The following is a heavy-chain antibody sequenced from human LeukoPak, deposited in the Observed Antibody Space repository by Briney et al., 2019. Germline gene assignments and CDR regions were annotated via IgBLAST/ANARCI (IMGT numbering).Heavy chain of an antibody. CDR1: GGSFSAYY. CDR2: INHRGDT. CDR3: ARGPTISETGYFDY. D-gene: IGHD1-1*01. J-gene: IGHJ4*03. V-gene: IGHV4-34*01. Sequence: PLETLSLTCAVYGGSFSAYYWSWIRQSPGKGLERIAEINHRGDTNYNPSVKSRVSISVDTSKNQFSLKVTSLTAADTAVYYCARGPTISETGYFDYWGQGTLVTVSS.